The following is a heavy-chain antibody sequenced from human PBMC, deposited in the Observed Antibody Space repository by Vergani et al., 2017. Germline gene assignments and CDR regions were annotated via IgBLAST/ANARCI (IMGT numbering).Heavy chain of an antibody. CDR2: IGTAGDT. Sequence: EVQLVESGGDLVQPGRSLRLSCTASGFTFSTYDMHWVRQATGKGLEWVSAIGTAGDTYYPGSVKGRFTISRENAKNSLYLQMNGLRAGDTAVYYCARRDISSPALDYWGQGTLVTVSS. D-gene: IGHD6-6*01. V-gene: IGHV3-13*01. CDR3: ARRDISSPALDY. CDR1: GFTFSTYD. J-gene: IGHJ4*02.